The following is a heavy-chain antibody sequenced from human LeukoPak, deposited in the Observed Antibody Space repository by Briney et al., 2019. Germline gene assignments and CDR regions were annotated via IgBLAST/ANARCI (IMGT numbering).Heavy chain of an antibody. D-gene: IGHD2-15*01. Sequence: ETLSLTCTVSGGSISSYYWSWIRQPPGKGLEWIGYIYYSGSTNYNPSLKSRVTISVDTSKNQFSMKLSSVTAADTAVYYCARAYCSGGSCYPDYWGQGTLVTVSS. V-gene: IGHV4-59*01. CDR3: ARAYCSGGSCYPDY. CDR1: GGSISSYY. CDR2: IYYSGST. J-gene: IGHJ4*02.